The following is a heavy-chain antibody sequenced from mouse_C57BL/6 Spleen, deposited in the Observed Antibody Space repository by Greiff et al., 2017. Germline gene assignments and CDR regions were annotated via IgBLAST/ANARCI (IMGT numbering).Heavy chain of an antibody. J-gene: IGHJ4*01. CDR1: GYSITSGYY. CDR3: ARVIYYDYAMDY. V-gene: IGHV3-6*01. D-gene: IGHD2-4*01. Sequence: EVKLVESGPGLVKPSQSLSLTCSVTGYSITSGYYWNWIRQFPGNKLEWMGYISYDGSNNYNPSLKNRISITRDTSKNQFFLKLNSVTTEDTATYYCARVIYYDYAMDYWGQGTSVTVSS. CDR2: ISYDGSN.